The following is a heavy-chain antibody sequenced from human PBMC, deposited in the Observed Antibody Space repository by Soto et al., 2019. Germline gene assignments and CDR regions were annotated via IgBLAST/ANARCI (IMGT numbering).Heavy chain of an antibody. CDR3: ATKYYYDSSGYYLPGDYYYGMDV. CDR1: GLTSSDHT. CDR2: ISGSGSTT. D-gene: IGHD3-22*01. V-gene: IGHV3-23*01. J-gene: IGHJ6*02. Sequence: GGSLRLSCTASGLTSSDHTMSWVRQAPGKGLEWVSGISGSGSTTYYADSVKGRFTISRDNSKNTLDLQMSSLRAEDTAVYYCATKYYYDSSGYYLPGDYYYGMDVWGQGTTVTVSS.